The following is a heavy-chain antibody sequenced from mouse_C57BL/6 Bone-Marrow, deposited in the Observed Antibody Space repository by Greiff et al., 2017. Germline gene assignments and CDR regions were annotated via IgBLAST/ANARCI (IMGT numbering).Heavy chain of an antibody. Sequence: VKLVESGAELVRPGASVTLSCKASGYTFTDYEMHWVKQTPVHGLEWIGAIDPETGGTAYNQKFKGKAILTADKSSSTAYMELRSLTSEDSAVYYCTRSDYYGSSDLDYWGQGTTLTVSS. CDR2: IDPETGGT. CDR1: GYTFTDYE. J-gene: IGHJ2*01. V-gene: IGHV1-15*01. CDR3: TRSDYYGSSDLDY. D-gene: IGHD1-1*01.